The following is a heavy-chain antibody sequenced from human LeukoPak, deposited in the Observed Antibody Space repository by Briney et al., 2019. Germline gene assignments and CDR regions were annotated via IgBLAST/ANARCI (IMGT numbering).Heavy chain of an antibody. J-gene: IGHJ3*02. CDR2: IRSSSSYM. V-gene: IGHV3-21*01. CDR3: ARGFSVISAFDI. D-gene: IGHD3-10*01. CDR1: GFPFDDYG. Sequence: GGSLRLSCAASGFPFDDYGMTWVRLAPGKGLEWDSSIRSSSSYMSYADSLKGRFTISGDNAKNSLYLQMNSLRAEDTAVYYCARGFSVISAFDIWGQGTMVTVSS.